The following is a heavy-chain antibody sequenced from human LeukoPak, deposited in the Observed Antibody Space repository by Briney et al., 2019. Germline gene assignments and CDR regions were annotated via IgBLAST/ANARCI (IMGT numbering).Heavy chain of an antibody. J-gene: IGHJ5*01. CDR2: MFYSGNT. Sequence: PSETLSLTCTVSGASITSYHWSWIRQPAGKGLEWIGRMFYSGNTDYNPSLKSRLTMSIDTSKNQFSLKLSSVTAADTAVYFCARDQEHCSGTSCYPYWYDSWGRGTLVTVSS. CDR1: GASITSYH. D-gene: IGHD2-2*01. CDR3: ARDQEHCSGTSCYPYWYDS. V-gene: IGHV4-4*07.